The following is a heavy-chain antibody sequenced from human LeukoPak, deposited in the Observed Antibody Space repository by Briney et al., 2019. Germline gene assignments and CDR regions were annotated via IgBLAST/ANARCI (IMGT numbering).Heavy chain of an antibody. CDR2: IYTSGST. J-gene: IGHJ6*03. CDR1: GGSISSSY. Sequence: PSETLSLTCTVSGGSISSSYWSWIRQPPGKGLEWIGRIYTSGSTNYNPSLKSRVTMSVDTSKNQFSLKLSSVTAADTAVYYCARGLYYYDSSGYYYATGYYYMDVWGKGTTVTVSS. V-gene: IGHV4-4*07. D-gene: IGHD3-22*01. CDR3: ARGLYYYDSSGYYYATGYYYMDV.